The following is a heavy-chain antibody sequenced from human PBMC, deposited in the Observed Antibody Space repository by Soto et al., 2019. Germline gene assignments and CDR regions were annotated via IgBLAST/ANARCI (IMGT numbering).Heavy chain of an antibody. Sequence: GESLTLSCNGSGYSFAGYWITWVRQKAANDLDWVGRIDPRDSQTEYSPSFRGQVTISVTKSLTPVFLQRTSQRSSDTAIDYGSRQIYGSHTGPDCQCYFDSWGQGTPVTVSS. D-gene: IGHD2-21*01. CDR1: GYSFAGYW. V-gene: IGHV5-10-1*01. J-gene: IGHJ4*02. CDR3: SRQIYGSHTGPDCQCYFDS. CDR2: IDPRDSQT.